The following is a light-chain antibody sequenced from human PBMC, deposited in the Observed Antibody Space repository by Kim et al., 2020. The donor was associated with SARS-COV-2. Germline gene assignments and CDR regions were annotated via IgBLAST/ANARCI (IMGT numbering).Light chain of an antibody. CDR1: STDVGGNN. J-gene: IGLJ1*01. CDR2: SNV. Sequence: GQWITISCSGTSTDVGGNNVNCYQQHPRGAPTILINSNVKKRPGVPDRCSCCKSGSTTAPAISGRLSEDDADDYCGAWDDSMNSFVFGSGTKVTVL. CDR3: GAWDDSMNSFV. V-gene: IGLV1-44*01.